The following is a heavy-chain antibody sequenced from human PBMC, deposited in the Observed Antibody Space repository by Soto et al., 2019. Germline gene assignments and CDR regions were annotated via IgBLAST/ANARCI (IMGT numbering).Heavy chain of an antibody. CDR3: ARGIVVVPAASFDY. J-gene: IGHJ4*02. CDR1: GFTFSSYA. CDR2: ISSNGGST. Sequence: EVQLVESGGGLVQPGGSLRLSCAASGFTFSSYAMHWVRQAPGKGLEYVSAISSNGGSTYYAKSVKGRFTISRDNSKNTLYLQMGSLRAEDMAVYYCARGIVVVPAASFDYWGQGTLVTVSS. D-gene: IGHD2-2*01. V-gene: IGHV3-64*01.